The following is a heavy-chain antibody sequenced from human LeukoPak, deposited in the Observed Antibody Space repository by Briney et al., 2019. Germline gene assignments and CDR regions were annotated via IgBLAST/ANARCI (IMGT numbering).Heavy chain of an antibody. Sequence: PGGSLRLSCAASGFDFSTYAMSWVRQAPGKGLEWVSAISGSGGSTYYADSVKGRFTISRDNSKNTLYLQMNSLRAEDTAVYYCAKGVGYCSGGSCQQFDYWGQGTLVTVSS. CDR3: AKGVGYCSGGSCQQFDY. D-gene: IGHD2-15*01. J-gene: IGHJ4*02. CDR1: GFDFSTYA. V-gene: IGHV3-23*01. CDR2: ISGSGGST.